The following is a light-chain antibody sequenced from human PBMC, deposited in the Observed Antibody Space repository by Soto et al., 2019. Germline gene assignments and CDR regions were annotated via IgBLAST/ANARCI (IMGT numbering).Light chain of an antibody. CDR1: QSVSSSY. J-gene: IGKJ2*01. CDR2: DAS. V-gene: IGKV3D-20*01. CDR3: HQYVSAYT. Sequence: EIVLTQSPDTLPLSPGERATLSCGSSQSVSSSYLAWYQQKPGLAPSLLIYDASSRATGIPDRFSGSGSGTYFTLTSSRLEPEDVAVYYCHQYVSAYTFGQGTKLQIK.